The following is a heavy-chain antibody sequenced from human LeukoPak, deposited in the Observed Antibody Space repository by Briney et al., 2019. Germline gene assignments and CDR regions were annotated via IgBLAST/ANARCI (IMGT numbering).Heavy chain of an antibody. CDR2: IYHSGST. J-gene: IGHJ6*03. Sequence: SETLSLTCTVSGGSISSGGYYWSWIRQPPGKGLEWIGYIYHSGSTYYNPSLKSRVTISVDRSKNQFSLKLSSVTAADTAVYYCARGQGDIVVVPAAIREGVKYYYYMDVWGKGTTVTVSS. CDR3: ARGQGDIVVVPAAIREGVKYYYYMDV. CDR1: GGSISSGGYY. V-gene: IGHV4-30-2*01. D-gene: IGHD2-2*02.